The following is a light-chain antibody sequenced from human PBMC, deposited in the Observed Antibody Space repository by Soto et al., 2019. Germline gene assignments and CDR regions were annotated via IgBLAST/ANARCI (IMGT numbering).Light chain of an antibody. V-gene: IGLV2-14*03. CDR1: SSDVGGYDF. CDR3: ASYTSRSTLV. Sequence: QSALTRPASVSGSPGQSITISCTGSSSDVGGYDFVSWYQHHPGQAPRLMIFDVSNPPSAVSNRFSGAKSGNTASLAISGLRAADEGDYYCASYTSRSTLVFGTGTKLTVL. J-gene: IGLJ1*01. CDR2: DVS.